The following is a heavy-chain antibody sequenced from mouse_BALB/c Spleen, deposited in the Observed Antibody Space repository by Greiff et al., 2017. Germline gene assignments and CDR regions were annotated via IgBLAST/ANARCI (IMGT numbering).Heavy chain of an antibody. J-gene: IGHJ2*01. CDR3: ERSVPLYYFDD. D-gene: IGHD6-1*01. V-gene: IGHV1-52*01. CDR2: IVPYDSET. Sequence: QVQLQQPGAELVRPGASVNLSCKASGYTFTSYCLNWVKQRTAQGLEWIGRIVPYDSETHYNQKFKDKAILTIDKSSSTVYMQLSSLTSEDSAVYYSERSVPLYYFDDWGEGTTLTVSS. CDR1: GYTFTSYC.